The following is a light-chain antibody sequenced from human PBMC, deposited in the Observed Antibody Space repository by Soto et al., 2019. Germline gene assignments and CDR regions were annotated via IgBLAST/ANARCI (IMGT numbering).Light chain of an antibody. CDR1: QSVSSN. V-gene: IGKV3-15*01. CDR3: QQYKNWPLT. CDR2: AAS. Sequence: EIVMTQSPATLSVSPWERATLSCRASQSVSSNLAWYQQKPGQAPRLLIYAASTRATGIPARFSGSGSGTEFTLTITSLQSEDFAVYYCQQYKNWPLTFGGGTKVDIK. J-gene: IGKJ4*01.